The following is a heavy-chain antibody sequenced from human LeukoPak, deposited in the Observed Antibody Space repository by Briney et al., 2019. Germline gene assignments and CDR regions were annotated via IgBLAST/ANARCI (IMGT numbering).Heavy chain of an antibody. CDR3: ARERYCTSATCYVGVPFDS. V-gene: IGHV3-7*01. CDR1: GFTFNTCY. CDR2: IKQDGSEN. D-gene: IGHD2-2*01. J-gene: IGHJ4*02. Sequence: GGSLRLSCAASGFTFNTCYMTWLRQAPGKGLEWVAGIKQDGSENYYMDSVKGRFTISRDNSRNSLYLQMNSLRAEDTAVYFCARERYCTSATCYVGVPFDSWGQGTLVTVSS.